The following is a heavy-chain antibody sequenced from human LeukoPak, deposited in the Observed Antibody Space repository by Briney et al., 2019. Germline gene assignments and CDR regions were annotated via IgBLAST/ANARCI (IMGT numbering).Heavy chain of an antibody. J-gene: IGHJ4*02. Sequence: PGGSLRLSCAAYGFTFSSHWMSWVRQAPGKGLEWVANIKKDGSEKYYVDAVKGRFTISRDNAKTSLYLQMNSLRAEDTAVYYCARDLSGIAGYTYGRGIDYWGQGTLVTVSS. CDR2: IKKDGSEK. CDR1: GFTFSSHW. CDR3: ARDLSGIAGYTYGRGIDY. D-gene: IGHD5-18*01. V-gene: IGHV3-7*01.